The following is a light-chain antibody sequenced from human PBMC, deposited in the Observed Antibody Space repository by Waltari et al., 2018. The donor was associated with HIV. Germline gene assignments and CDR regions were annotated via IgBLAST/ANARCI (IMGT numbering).Light chain of an antibody. CDR2: EVS. Sequence: HSALTQPASVSGSPGQSITISCSGPTSDMSSLNFVSWYQLFPGRPPKLIIFEVSSRTSGTSERFSGSKSGDTASLTIAALRTEDEADDFCSADSPRGFVVFGGGTKVTVL. CDR3: SADSPRGFVV. CDR1: TSDMSSLNF. V-gene: IGLV2-14*01. J-gene: IGLJ3*02.